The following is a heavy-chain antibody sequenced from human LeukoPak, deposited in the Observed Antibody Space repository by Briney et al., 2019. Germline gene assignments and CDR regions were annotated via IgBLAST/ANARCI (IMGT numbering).Heavy chain of an antibody. Sequence: RPSETLSLTCTVSGGSVSSGSYYWSWIRQSPGKGLEWIGYIYDTGITDYNPSLRSRVTISVDMSKNQFSLKLSSVTAADTAVYYCAKWTSVRIAATGTFDSWGQGTLVTVSS. CDR2: IYDTGIT. J-gene: IGHJ5*01. CDR1: GGSVSSGSYY. D-gene: IGHD6-13*01. CDR3: AKWTSVRIAATGTFDS. V-gene: IGHV4-61*01.